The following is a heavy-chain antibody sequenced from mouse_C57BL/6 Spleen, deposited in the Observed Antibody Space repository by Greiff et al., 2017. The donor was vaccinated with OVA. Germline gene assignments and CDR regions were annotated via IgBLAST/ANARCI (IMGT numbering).Heavy chain of an antibody. CDR2: ISSGGDYI. Sequence: EVKLMESGEGLVKPGGSLKLSCAASGFTFSSYAMSWVRQTPEKRLEWVAYISSGGDYIYYADTVKGRFTISRDNARNTLYLQMSSLKSEDTAMYYCTRESPYGNSHWYFDVWGTGTTVTVSS. CDR3: TRESPYGNSHWYFDV. D-gene: IGHD2-10*02. V-gene: IGHV5-9-1*02. CDR1: GFTFSSYA. J-gene: IGHJ1*03.